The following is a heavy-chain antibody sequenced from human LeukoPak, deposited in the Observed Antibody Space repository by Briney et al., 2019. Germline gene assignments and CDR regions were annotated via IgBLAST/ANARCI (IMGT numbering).Heavy chain of an antibody. CDR1: GYSFSTYY. CDR3: ARTYGSGIGNTFDI. J-gene: IGHJ3*02. D-gene: IGHD3-10*01. V-gene: IGHV5-10-1*01. CDR2: IDPSDSYT. Sequence: GESLRISCKGSGYSFSTYYISWVRQMPGKGLEWMGRIDPSDSYTNYSPSFQGHVTISADRSITTAYLQWSSLKASDTAMYYCARTYGSGIGNTFDIWGQGTMVTVSS.